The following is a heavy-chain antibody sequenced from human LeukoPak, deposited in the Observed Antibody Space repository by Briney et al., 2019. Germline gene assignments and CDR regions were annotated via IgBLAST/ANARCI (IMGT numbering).Heavy chain of an antibody. CDR2: IKQDGSEK. D-gene: IGHD2-15*01. J-gene: IGHJ6*02. V-gene: IGHV3-7*03. CDR1: GFTFSSYW. CDR3: ARDHCSGGSCSYYYYYGMDV. Sequence: GGSLRLSCAASGFTFSSYWMSWVRQAPGKGLEWVANIKQDGSEKYYVDSVKGRFTISRDNAKNSLYLQMNSLRAEDTAVYYCARDHCSGGSCSYYYYYGMDVWGQGTTVTVSS.